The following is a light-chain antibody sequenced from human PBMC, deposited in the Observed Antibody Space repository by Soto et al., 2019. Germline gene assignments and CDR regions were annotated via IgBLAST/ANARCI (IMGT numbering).Light chain of an antibody. J-gene: IGKJ4*01. CDR3: QQRSNWPPT. Sequence: EMVLTQSPATRSLSPGERATLSCRASQSVSSYLAWYQQKPGQAPRLLIYDASNRATGIPARFSGSGSGTDFTLTISSLEPEDFAVYYCQQRSNWPPTFGGGTKVEIK. V-gene: IGKV3-11*01. CDR2: DAS. CDR1: QSVSSY.